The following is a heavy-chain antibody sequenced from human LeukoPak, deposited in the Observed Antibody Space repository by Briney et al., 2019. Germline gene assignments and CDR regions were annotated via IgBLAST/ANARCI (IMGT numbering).Heavy chain of an antibody. CDR3: ARQLNWFDP. CDR1: GGSISSYY. J-gene: IGHJ5*02. D-gene: IGHD2-2*01. Sequence: SETLSLTCTVSGGSISSYYWSWIWQPPGKGLEWIGYIYYSGSTNYNPSLKSRVTISVDTSKNQFSLKLSSVTAADTAVYYCARQLNWFDPWGQGTLVTVSS. CDR2: IYYSGST. V-gene: IGHV4-59*01.